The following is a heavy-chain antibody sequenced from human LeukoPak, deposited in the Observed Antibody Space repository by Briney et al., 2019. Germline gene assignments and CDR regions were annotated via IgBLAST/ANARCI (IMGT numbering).Heavy chain of an antibody. J-gene: IGHJ6*02. Sequence: GESLRISCNGSGYXFTSYWISWVRQMPGKGLEWMGRIDPSDSYTNYSPSFQGHVTISADKSISTAYLQWSSLKASDTAMYYCARQPRNGYCSGGSCSVSYYYYGMDVWGQGTTVTVSS. CDR2: IDPSDSYT. CDR1: GYXFTSYW. V-gene: IGHV5-10-1*01. CDR3: ARQPRNGYCSGGSCSVSYYYYGMDV. D-gene: IGHD2-15*01.